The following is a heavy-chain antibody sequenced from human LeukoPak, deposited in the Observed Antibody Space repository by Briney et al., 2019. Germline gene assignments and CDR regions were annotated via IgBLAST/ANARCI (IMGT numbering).Heavy chain of an antibody. V-gene: IGHV3-21*01. Sequence: GGSLRLSCAASTFTLSSYTMNWVRQAPGKGLEWVSSISSSSTYINYADSVKGRFTISRGNAKNSMALQMNSLRAEDTAVYYCARVRFAGPQAFDIWGQGTMVTVAS. CDR1: TFTLSSYT. CDR3: ARVRFAGPQAFDI. D-gene: IGHD4/OR15-4a*01. J-gene: IGHJ3*02. CDR2: ISSSSTYI.